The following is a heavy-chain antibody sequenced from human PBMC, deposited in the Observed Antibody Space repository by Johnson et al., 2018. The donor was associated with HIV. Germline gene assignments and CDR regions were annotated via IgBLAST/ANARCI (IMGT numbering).Heavy chain of an antibody. CDR3: TRRSPYDAFDI. V-gene: IGHV3-66*02. J-gene: IGHJ3*02. Sequence: VQLVESVGGLVQPGGSLRLSCAASGFTVSRNYMSWVRQAPGKGLESVSVVYSGGTTHYADSVKGRSTISRDNSENTLYLQMNSLRAEDTAVYYCTRRSPYDAFDIWGQGTMVTVSS. CDR2: VYSGGTT. CDR1: GFTVSRNY.